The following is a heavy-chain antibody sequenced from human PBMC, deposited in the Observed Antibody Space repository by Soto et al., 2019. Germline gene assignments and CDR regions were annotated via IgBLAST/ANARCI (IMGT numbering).Heavy chain of an antibody. V-gene: IGHV3-74*01. CDR3: ARDFPQNWFDS. CDR2: ISNDGRDT. CDR1: GLTFSNYW. Sequence: WGSLRLSCAASGLTFSNYWMHWVRQAPGKGLVWVSRISNDGRDTVYADSVKGRFTISRDNAKNTVYLQMDSLRVEDTAVYYCARDFPQNWFDSWGQATMVTAPQ. J-gene: IGHJ5*01.